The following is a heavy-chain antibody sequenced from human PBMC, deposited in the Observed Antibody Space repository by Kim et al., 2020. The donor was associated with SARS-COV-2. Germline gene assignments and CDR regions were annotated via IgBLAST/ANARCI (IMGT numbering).Heavy chain of an antibody. Sequence: GGSLRLSCAASGFTFSSYAMSWVRQAPGKGLEWVSVIYSGGSSTYYADSVKGRFTISRDNSKNTLYLQMNSLRAEDTAVYYCAKVGAAAWGQGTMVTVSS. D-gene: IGHD6-13*01. CDR3: AKVGAAA. J-gene: IGHJ3*01. V-gene: IGHV3-23*03. CDR2: IYSGGSST. CDR1: GFTFSSYA.